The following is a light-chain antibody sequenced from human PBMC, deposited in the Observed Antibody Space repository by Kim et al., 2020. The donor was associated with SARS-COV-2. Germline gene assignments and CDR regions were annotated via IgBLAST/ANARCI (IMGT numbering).Light chain of an antibody. CDR2: DAS. Sequence: SPGERATLSFRASQSVRSYLAWYQQKPGQAPRLLIYDASNRATGIPARFSGSGFGTDFTLNITSLESEDFAVYFCQQRANWPPFTFGGGTKVDIK. CDR3: QQRANWPPFT. CDR1: QSVRSY. J-gene: IGKJ4*01. V-gene: IGKV3-11*01.